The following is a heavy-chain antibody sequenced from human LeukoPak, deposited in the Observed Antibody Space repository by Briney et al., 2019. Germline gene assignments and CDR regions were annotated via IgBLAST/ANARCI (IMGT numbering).Heavy chain of an antibody. CDR2: FDPEDGET. D-gene: IGHD7-27*01. V-gene: IGHV1-24*01. CDR1: GYTLTELS. J-gene: IGHJ4*02. CDR3: AKFDLGY. Sequence: ASVKVSCKVSGYTLTELSMHWVRQAPGKGLEWMGGFDPEDGETIYAQKFQGRVTMTTDTSTSTAYMELRSLRSDDTAVYYCAKFDLGYWGQGTLVTVSS.